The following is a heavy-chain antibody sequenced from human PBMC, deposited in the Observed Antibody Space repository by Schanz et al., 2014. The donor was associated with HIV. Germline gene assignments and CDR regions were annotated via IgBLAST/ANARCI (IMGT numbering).Heavy chain of an antibody. V-gene: IGHV3-7*01. CDR1: GFTFSSYS. J-gene: IGHJ4*02. D-gene: IGHD1-26*01. CDR2: IKEDGSVI. Sequence: VQLVESGGGVVQPGRSLRLSCAASGFTFSSYSMNWVRQAPGMGLEWVANIKEDGSVINYVDSVKGRFTISRDNVKNSLFLQMNSLRAEDTAMYYCARDVGAGANDYWGQGTLVTVSS. CDR3: ARDVGAGANDY.